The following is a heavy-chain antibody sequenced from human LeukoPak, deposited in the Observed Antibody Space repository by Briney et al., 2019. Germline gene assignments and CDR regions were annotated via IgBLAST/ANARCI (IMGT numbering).Heavy chain of an antibody. CDR3: ARGSKAAPGTFDY. V-gene: IGHV4-4*02. CDR2: IYYTGST. CDR1: GGSISSSNW. D-gene: IGHD6-13*01. Sequence: PSGTLSLTCAVSGGSISSSNWWSWVRQPPGKGLEWIGYIYYTGSTDYNPSLKSRVAISVDTSKNQFSLKLSSVTAADTAVYYCARGSKAAPGTFDYWGQGTLVTVSS. J-gene: IGHJ4*02.